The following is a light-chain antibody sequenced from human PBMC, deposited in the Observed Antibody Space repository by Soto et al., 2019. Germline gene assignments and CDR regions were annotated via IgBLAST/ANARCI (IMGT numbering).Light chain of an antibody. V-gene: IGKV3-15*01. Sequence: EIVMTQSPATLSVSPGERATLSCRASQSVSSNLAWYQQKPGQAPRLLIYGASTRATGIPARFSGSGSGTEFTLTISSLQSEDFAVYYCQQYNNWPQGSTFGQGTRLEIK. CDR1: QSVSSN. CDR3: QQYNNWPQGST. CDR2: GAS. J-gene: IGKJ5*01.